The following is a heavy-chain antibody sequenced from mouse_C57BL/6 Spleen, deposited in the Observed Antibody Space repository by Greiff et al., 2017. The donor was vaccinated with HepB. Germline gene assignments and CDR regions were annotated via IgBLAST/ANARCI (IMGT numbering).Heavy chain of an antibody. V-gene: IGHV5-6*02. CDR3: ARQGTMSTTVVANFDY. CDR2: ISSGGSYT. Sequence: DVKLVESGGDLVKPGGSLKLSCAASGFTFSSYGMSWVRQTPDKRLEWVATISSGGSYTYYPDSVKGRFTISRDNAKNTLYLQMSSLKSEDTAMYYCARQGTMSTTVVANFDYWGQGTTLTVSS. D-gene: IGHD1-1*01. CDR1: GFTFSSYG. J-gene: IGHJ2*01.